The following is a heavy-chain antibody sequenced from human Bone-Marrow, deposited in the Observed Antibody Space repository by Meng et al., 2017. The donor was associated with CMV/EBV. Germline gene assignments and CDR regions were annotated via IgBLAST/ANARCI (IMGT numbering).Heavy chain of an antibody. CDR3: ASSPLFLWFGEAWDVDL. D-gene: IGHD3-10*01. J-gene: IGHJ2*01. CDR1: GGSISSSSYY. CDR2: IYYSGST. Sequence: SETLSLTCTVSGGSISSSSYYWGWIRQPPGKGLEWIGSIYYSGSTYYNPSLKSRVTISVDTSKNQYSLKLSSVTAADTAVYYCASSPLFLWFGEAWDVDLWGRGTLVTVAS. V-gene: IGHV4-39*07.